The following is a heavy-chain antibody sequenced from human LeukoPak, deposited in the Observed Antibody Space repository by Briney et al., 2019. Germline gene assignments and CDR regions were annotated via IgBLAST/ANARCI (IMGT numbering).Heavy chain of an antibody. D-gene: IGHD6-6*01. CDR1: GYSLTELS. CDR2: FDPEDGET. CDR3: ATYMAPRRRVMGWFNP. Sequence: ASVKVSFKVSGYSLTELSMHWVRRAPGKGLEWMGGFDPEDGETVYPQIFQGRVTMTEDTSTDTAYMELSSLRSDDTAVYYCATYMAPRRRVMGWFNPWGQGTLVTVSS. J-gene: IGHJ5*02. V-gene: IGHV1-24*01.